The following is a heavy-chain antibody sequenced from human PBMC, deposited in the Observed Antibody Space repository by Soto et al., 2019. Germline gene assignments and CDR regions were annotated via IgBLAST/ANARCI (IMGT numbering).Heavy chain of an antibody. J-gene: IGHJ4*02. D-gene: IGHD3-22*01. V-gene: IGHV3-48*03. Sequence: GGSLRLSCAASGFTFSSYEMNWVRQAPGKGLEWVSYISSSGSTIYYADSVKGRFTISRDNAKNSLYLQMNSLRAEDRAVYYCARDEGDSSGYYYGYWGQGTLVTVSS. CDR3: ARDEGDSSGYYYGY. CDR2: ISSSGSTI. CDR1: GFTFSSYE.